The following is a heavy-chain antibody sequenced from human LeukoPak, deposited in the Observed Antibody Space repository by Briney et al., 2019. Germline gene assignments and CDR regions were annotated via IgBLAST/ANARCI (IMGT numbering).Heavy chain of an antibody. Sequence: PGGSLRLSCAASGFTFSSYGMHWVRQAPGKGLEGVAFIRYDGSNKYYADSVKGRFTISRDNSKNTLYLQMNSLRAEDTAVYYCAILSITIFGVVMAFDAFDIWGQGTMVTVSS. CDR2: IRYDGSNK. V-gene: IGHV3-30*02. J-gene: IGHJ3*02. D-gene: IGHD3-3*01. CDR3: AILSITIFGVVMAFDAFDI. CDR1: GFTFSSYG.